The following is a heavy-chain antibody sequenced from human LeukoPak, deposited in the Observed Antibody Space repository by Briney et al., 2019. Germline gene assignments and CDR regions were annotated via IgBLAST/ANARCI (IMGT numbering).Heavy chain of an antibody. D-gene: IGHD5-12*01. V-gene: IGHV3-15*07. CDR2: IKSNAAGGTT. CDR3: TTVAIGYAVY. CDR1: SFTFSDAW. Sequence: PGGSLRLSCAASSFTFSDAWMNWVRQAPGKGLEWVGRIKSNAAGGTTDYAVSVKGRFTISRDDSKNTLYLQMNSLKIEDTAVYYCTTVAIGYAVYWGRGTLVTVS. J-gene: IGHJ4*02.